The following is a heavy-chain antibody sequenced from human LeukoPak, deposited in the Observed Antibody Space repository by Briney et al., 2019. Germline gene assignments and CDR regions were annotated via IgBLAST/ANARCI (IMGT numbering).Heavy chain of an antibody. CDR1: GFTFSSYG. CDR2: IRYDGSNK. J-gene: IGHJ5*02. D-gene: IGHD4-23*01. V-gene: IGHV3-30*02. Sequence: TGGSLRLSCAASGFTFSSYGMHWVRQAPGKGLEWVAFIRYDGSNKYYADSVKGRFTISRDNSKNTLYLQMNSLRAEDTAVYYCARAGRPYGGKGWFDPWGQGTLVTVSS. CDR3: ARAGRPYGGKGWFDP.